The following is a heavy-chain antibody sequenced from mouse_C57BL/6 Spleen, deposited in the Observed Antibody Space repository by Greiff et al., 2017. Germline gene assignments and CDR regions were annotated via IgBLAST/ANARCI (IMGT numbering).Heavy chain of an antibody. J-gene: IGHJ4*01. CDR3: ARYYGSLYYAMDY. CDR1: GFTFSSYA. D-gene: IGHD2-1*01. Sequence: EVQLVESGGGLVKPGGSLKLSCAASGFTFSSYALSWVRQTPEKRLEWVATISDGGSYTYYPDNVKGRFTISRDNAKNNLYLQMSHLKSEDTAMYYCARYYGSLYYAMDYWGQGTSVTVSS. V-gene: IGHV5-4*01. CDR2: ISDGGSYT.